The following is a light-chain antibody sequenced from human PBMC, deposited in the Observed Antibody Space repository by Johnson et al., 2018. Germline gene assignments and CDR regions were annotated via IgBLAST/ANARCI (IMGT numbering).Light chain of an antibody. J-gene: IGLJ1*01. CDR3: GTWDSSLSAGNV. CDR2: ENN. CDR1: SSNIGNNY. V-gene: IGLV1-51*02. Sequence: QSVLTQPPSVSAAPGQKVTISCSGSSSNIGNNYVSWYQQLPGTAPKLLIYENNKRPSGIPDRFSGSKSGTLATLGITGIKPGDEADYYCGTWDSSLSAGNVFGTGTKVTVL.